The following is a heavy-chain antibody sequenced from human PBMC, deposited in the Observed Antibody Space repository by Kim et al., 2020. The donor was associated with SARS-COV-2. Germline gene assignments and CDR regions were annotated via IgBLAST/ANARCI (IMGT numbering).Heavy chain of an antibody. V-gene: IGHV3-13*05. J-gene: IGHJ6*02. CDR1: GFTFSSYD. D-gene: IGHD3-22*01. Sequence: GGSLRLSCAASGFTFSSYDMHWVRQATGKGLEWVSAIGTAGDPYYPGSVKGRFTISRENAKNSLYLQMNSLRAGDTAVYYCARGVYDSSGYYGYGVEYYYYGMDVWGQGTTVTVSS. CDR2: IGTAGDP. CDR3: ARGVYDSSGYYGYGVEYYYYGMDV.